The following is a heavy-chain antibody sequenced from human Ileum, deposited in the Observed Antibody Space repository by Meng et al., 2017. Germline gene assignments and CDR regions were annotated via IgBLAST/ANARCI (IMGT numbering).Heavy chain of an antibody. J-gene: IGHJ4*02. CDR1: GGSFSGYY. V-gene: IGHV4-34*01. Sequence: SETLSLTCAVYGGSFSGYYWSWIRQPPGKGLEWIGEINPSGSTNYNRSLKSRFTISADTSKNQFSLKQSSVTAAATALYYCARDRLSEKGGLDYWGQGALVTVSS. D-gene: IGHD3-16*01. CDR3: ARDRLSEKGGLDY. CDR2: INPSGST.